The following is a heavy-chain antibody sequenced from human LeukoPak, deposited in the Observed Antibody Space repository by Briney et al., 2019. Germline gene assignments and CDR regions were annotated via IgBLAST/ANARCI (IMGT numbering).Heavy chain of an antibody. CDR2: IYHSGST. J-gene: IGHJ4*02. CDR3: ARGVYGDSGGGADY. D-gene: IGHD4-17*01. Sequence: SQTLSLTCAVSGGSISSGGYSWSWIRQPPGKGLEWIGYIYHSGSTYYNPSLKSRVTISVDRSKNQFSLKLSSVTAADTAVYYCARGVYGDSGGGADYWGQGTLVTVSS. CDR1: GGSISSGGYS. V-gene: IGHV4-30-2*01.